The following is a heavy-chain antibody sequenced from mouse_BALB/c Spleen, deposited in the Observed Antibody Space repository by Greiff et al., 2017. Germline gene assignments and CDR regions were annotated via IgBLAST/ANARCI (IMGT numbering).Heavy chain of an antibody. D-gene: IGHD2-3*01. V-gene: IGHV1S29*02. CDR3: AREGDGYPAWFAY. J-gene: IGHJ3*01. Sequence: VQLKQSGPELVKPGASVKISCKASGYTFTDYNMHWVKQSHGKSLEWIGYIYPYNGGTGYNQKFKSKATLTVDNSSSTAYMELRSLTSEDSAVYYCAREGDGYPAWFAYWGQGTLVTVSA. CDR2: IYPYNGGT. CDR1: GYTFTDYN.